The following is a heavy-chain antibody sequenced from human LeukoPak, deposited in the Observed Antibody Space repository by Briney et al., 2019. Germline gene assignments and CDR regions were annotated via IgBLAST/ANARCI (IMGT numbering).Heavy chain of an antibody. CDR3: AKDMRYCTGGSCFGWFDP. CDR2: ISGSGDST. V-gene: IGHV3-23*01. J-gene: IGHJ5*02. CDR1: GFTFSSYA. Sequence: GGSLRLSCAASGFTFSSYAISWVRQAPGKGLEWVSAISGSGDSTYYADSVKGRFTISRDNSKNTLYLQMNSLRAEDTAVHYCAKDMRYCTGGSCFGWFDPWGQGTLVTVSS. D-gene: IGHD2-15*01.